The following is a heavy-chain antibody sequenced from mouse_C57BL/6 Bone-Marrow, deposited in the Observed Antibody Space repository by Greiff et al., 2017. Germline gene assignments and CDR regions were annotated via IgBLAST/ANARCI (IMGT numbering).Heavy chain of an antibody. CDR1: GFTFSSYA. Sequence: EVQLQESGGGLVKPGGSLKLSCAASGFTFSSYAMSWVRQTPEKRLEWVATISDGGSYTYYPDNVKGRFTISRDNAKNNLYLQMSQLKSEDTAMYYCASLWLRAYAMDDWGQGTSVTVSS. CDR3: ASLWLRAYAMDD. D-gene: IGHD2-2*01. J-gene: IGHJ4*01. V-gene: IGHV5-4*01. CDR2: ISDGGSYT.